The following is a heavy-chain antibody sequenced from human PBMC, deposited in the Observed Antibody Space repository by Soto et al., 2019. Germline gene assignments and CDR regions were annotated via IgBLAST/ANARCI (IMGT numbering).Heavy chain of an antibody. D-gene: IGHD6-19*01. V-gene: IGHV3-7*05. CDR1: GFTFSNYW. CDR3: SRDVVAVAGTSGFDY. J-gene: IGHJ4*01. CDR2: INKDGSEQ. Sequence: GGSLRLSCGASGFTFSNYWMTWVRQAPGKGLEWVANINKDGSEQYYVDSVKGRFTISRDNAKNSLYLQMNSLRAEDTAVYYCSRDVVAVAGTSGFDYWGHGTLVTVSS.